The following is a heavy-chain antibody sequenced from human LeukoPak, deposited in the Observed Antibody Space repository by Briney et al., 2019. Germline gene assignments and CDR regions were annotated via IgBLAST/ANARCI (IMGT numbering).Heavy chain of an antibody. V-gene: IGHV3-7*01. CDR3: ARVPNYGDYVYFDY. D-gene: IGHD4-17*01. Sequence: PGGSLRLSCAASGFTFSNYWMNWVRQAPGKGLEWVANIKQDGSEKYYVDSVKGRFTISRDNAKNSLYLQMNSLRAEDTAVYYCARVPNYGDYVYFDYWGQGTLVTVSS. CDR2: IKQDGSEK. J-gene: IGHJ4*02. CDR1: GFTFSNYW.